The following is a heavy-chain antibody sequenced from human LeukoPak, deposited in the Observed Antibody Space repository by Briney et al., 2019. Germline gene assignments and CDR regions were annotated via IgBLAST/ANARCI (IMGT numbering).Heavy chain of an antibody. V-gene: IGHV1-8*01. CDR3: ARGAAVPAAMSPYYYYGMDV. CDR1: GYTFTSYD. CDR2: MNPNSGNT. Sequence: GASVKVSCKASGYTFTSYDINWVRQATAQGLEWMGWMNPNSGNTGYAQKFQGRVTMTRNTSISTAYMELSSLRSEDTAVYYCARGAAVPAAMSPYYYYGMDVWGQGTTVTVSS. D-gene: IGHD2-2*01. J-gene: IGHJ6*02.